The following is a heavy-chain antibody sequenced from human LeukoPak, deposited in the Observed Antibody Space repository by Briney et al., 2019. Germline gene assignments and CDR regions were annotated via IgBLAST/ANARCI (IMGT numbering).Heavy chain of an antibody. CDR3: ARTTVTTFRGRIYYYYGMDV. CDR1: GGTFSSYA. J-gene: IGHJ6*02. CDR2: IIPIFGTA. V-gene: IGHV1-69*05. Sequence: SVKVSCKASGGTFSSYAISWVRQAPGQGLEWMGGIIPIFGTANYAQKFQGRVTITTDESTSTAYMELSSLRSEDTAVYYCARTTVTTFRGRIYYYYGMDVWGQGTTVTVSS. D-gene: IGHD4-17*01.